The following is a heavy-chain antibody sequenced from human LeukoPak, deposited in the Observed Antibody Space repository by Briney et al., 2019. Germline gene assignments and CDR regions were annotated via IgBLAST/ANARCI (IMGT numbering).Heavy chain of an antibody. Sequence: TGGSLRLSCAASGFTFSDYYMSWIRQAPGKGLEWVSYISSSGSTIYYADSVKGRFTISRDNAKNSLYLQMNSLRAEDTAVYYCASGQITGTSSDYWGQGTLVTVSS. CDR3: ASGQITGTSSDY. D-gene: IGHD1-20*01. CDR2: ISSSGSTI. J-gene: IGHJ4*02. CDR1: GFTFSDYY. V-gene: IGHV3-11*04.